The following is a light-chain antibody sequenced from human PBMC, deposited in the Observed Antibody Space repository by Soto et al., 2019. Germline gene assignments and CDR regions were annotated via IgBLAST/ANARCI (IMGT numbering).Light chain of an antibody. V-gene: IGKV3-15*01. CDR1: QSVSGS. J-gene: IGKJ1*01. CDR2: GAS. Sequence: EIVMTQSPATLSVSPGERVTLSCRASQSVSGSLAWYQQKPGQAPRLLIYGASTRAIGIPGRFSGSGSETEFTLTISSLQSEDFAVYYCQQYNNWWTFGQGTKVETK. CDR3: QQYNNWWT.